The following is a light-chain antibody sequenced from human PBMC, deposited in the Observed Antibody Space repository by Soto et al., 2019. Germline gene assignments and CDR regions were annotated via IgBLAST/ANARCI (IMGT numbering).Light chain of an antibody. J-gene: IGKJ2*01. CDR1: QSISNY. Sequence: DIQMTQSPSSLSASVGDRVTITCRASQSISNYLNWYQHKPGKAPNLLIYAASTLQSGVPSRFSGSRSGTDFTLTITHLQPEDFASYYGQQSYSSPPTFGLGTKLEIK. V-gene: IGKV1-39*01. CDR3: QQSYSSPPT. CDR2: AAS.